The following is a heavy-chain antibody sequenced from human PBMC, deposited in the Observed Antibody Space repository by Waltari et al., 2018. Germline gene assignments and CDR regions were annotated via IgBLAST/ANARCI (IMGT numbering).Heavy chain of an antibody. J-gene: IGHJ4*02. V-gene: IGHV4-39*07. CDR2: FYKSGTT. CDR3: VRGYPDIVATISDY. Sequence: QLQLQESGPGLVKPSETLSLTCTVSRISIRNNNSYWGWVRQPPGKGLEWIGSFYKSGTTYYNPSLKSRVTISVDTSNNQFSLKLNSVTAADTAVYYCVRGYPDIVATISDYWGQGTLVIVSS. D-gene: IGHD5-12*01. CDR1: RISIRNNNSY.